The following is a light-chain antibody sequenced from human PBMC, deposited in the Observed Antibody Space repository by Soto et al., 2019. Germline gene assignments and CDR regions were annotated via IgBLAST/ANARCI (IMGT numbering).Light chain of an antibody. CDR2: TTN. Sequence: QSVLTQPPSASGTPGQRATISCCGSNSNIGSDIVNCYQLLPGAAPEVLINTTNQRPSGVPERFSGSKSGTSASLAISGLQSEDEANSSCATWDAGLSGLFVFGTGTKLTV. V-gene: IGLV1-44*01. CDR3: ATWDAGLSGLFV. CDR1: NSNIGSDI. J-gene: IGLJ1*01.